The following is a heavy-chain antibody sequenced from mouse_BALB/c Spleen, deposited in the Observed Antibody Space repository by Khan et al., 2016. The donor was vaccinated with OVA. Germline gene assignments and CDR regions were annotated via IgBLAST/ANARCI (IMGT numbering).Heavy chain of an antibody. J-gene: IGHJ3*01. V-gene: IGHV14-3*02. CDR2: IDCANGNT. CDR3: VSPNWFLY. CDR1: GFNIKDTY. Sequence: VRLQQSGAELVKPGASVKLSCTASGFNIKDTYMHWVKQRPEQGLEWIGRIDCANGNTKYDPKFQGQATITADTSSNTAYLQLSSLTSEDTAVYFCVSPNWFLYWGQGTLVTVSA.